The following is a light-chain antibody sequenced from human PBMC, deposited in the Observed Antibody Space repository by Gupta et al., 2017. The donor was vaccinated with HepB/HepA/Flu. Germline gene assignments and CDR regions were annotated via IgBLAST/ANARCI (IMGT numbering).Light chain of an antibody. Sequence: VMTQSPAILSVSPGERATSSCRASQSVSSNLAWYPQKAGKAPRLLIYGASTRATGIPAGLSGSGSGTESIFTISSLQSEDFALYYCHKYNNGATFGQGTKVEIK. CDR1: QSVSSN. V-gene: IGKV3-15*01. J-gene: IGKJ1*01. CDR2: GAS. CDR3: HKYNNGAT.